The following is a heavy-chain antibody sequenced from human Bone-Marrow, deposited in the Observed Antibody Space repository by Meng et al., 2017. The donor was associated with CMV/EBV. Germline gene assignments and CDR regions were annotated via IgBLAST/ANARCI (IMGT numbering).Heavy chain of an antibody. Sequence: GESLKISCAASGFTFSSYWMHWVRQAPGKGLVWVARIDSDESNTSDESKTRYADSVKGRFTISKDDARNTLYLQMNSLRADDTAVYYCLGLQLWSQAIVDYFDYWGQGTLVTVSS. CDR2: IDSDESNTSDESKT. V-gene: IGHV3-74*01. CDR3: LGLQLWSQAIVDYFDY. J-gene: IGHJ4*02. D-gene: IGHD5-18*01. CDR1: GFTFSSYW.